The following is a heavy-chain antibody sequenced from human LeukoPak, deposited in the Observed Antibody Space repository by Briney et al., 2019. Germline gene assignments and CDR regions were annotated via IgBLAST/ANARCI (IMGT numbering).Heavy chain of an antibody. Sequence: GGSLRLSCAAAGGSFNEYGMHWVRQAPGKGLEWVAFIRYDGSKKDYADSVNGRLTISRDNSKITLYLQMNSLRAEDTGVYYCAKDDSYGGYGAGAWFDLWGQGTLVIVSP. D-gene: IGHD4/OR15-4a*01. CDR1: GGSFNEYG. J-gene: IGHJ5*01. CDR2: IRYDGSKK. V-gene: IGHV3-30*02. CDR3: AKDDSYGGYGAGAWFDL.